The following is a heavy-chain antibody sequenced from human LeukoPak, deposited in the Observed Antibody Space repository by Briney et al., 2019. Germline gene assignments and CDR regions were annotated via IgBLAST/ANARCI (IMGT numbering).Heavy chain of an antibody. CDR3: ARGAILTGYFTFDAFDI. D-gene: IGHD3-9*01. CDR1: GYTFTSYG. Sequence: ASVKVSCKASGYTFTSYGISWVRQSPGQGLEWMGWISAYNGNTNYAQKLQGRVTMTTDTSTSTAYMELRSLRSDDTAVYYCARGAILTGYFTFDAFDIRGQGTMVTVSS. J-gene: IGHJ3*02. V-gene: IGHV1-18*01. CDR2: ISAYNGNT.